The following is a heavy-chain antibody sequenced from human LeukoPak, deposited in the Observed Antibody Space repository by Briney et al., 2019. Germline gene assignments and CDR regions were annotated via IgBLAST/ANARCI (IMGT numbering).Heavy chain of an antibody. D-gene: IGHD2-21*01. Sequence: GGSLRLSCAASGFTFSDYSMNWVRQAPGKGLEWVSSISRRSTYIYYADSVKGRFTISRDNARSSLYLQMSSLRVEDTAVYYCAREPEVVIAINRLDNWGQGTLVTVSS. CDR2: ISRRSTYI. V-gene: IGHV3-21*06. J-gene: IGHJ4*02. CDR3: AREPEVVIAINRLDN. CDR1: GFTFSDYS.